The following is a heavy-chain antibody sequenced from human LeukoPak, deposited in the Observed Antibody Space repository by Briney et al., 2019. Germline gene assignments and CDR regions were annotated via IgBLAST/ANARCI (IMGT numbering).Heavy chain of an antibody. CDR3: ARAGRSGSSGYYYYGMDV. V-gene: IGHV1-2*06. D-gene: IGHD1-26*01. CDR2: INPNSGGT. J-gene: IGHJ6*02. Sequence: GASVKVSCKASGYTFTGYYMHWVRQAPGQGLDWMGRINPNSGGTNYAQKFQGRVTMTRDTSISTAYMELSRLRSDDTAVYYCARAGRSGSSGYYYYGMDVWGQGTTVTVSS. CDR1: GYTFTGYY.